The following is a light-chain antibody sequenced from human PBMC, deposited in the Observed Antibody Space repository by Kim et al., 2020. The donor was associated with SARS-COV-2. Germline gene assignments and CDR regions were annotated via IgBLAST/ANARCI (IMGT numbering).Light chain of an antibody. CDR1: QSISTF. J-gene: IGKJ4*01. CDR3: QQSYSSPPLT. V-gene: IGKV1-39*01. Sequence: DIQMTQSPSSLSASVGDRVTIACRASQSISTFLHWYQQKPGKPPKLLIYAASSLQSGVPSRFSGSGSGTDFTLTISSLQPEDFATYYCQQSYSSPPLTFGGGTKVDIK. CDR2: AAS.